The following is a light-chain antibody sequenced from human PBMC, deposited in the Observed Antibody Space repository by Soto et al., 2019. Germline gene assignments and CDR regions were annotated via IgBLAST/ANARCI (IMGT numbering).Light chain of an antibody. J-gene: IGKJ1*01. Sequence: DIQMTQSPSTLSGSVGDRVTITSRSSQSISSWLAWYQPKRGKAPKLLIYDSSSLESGVPSRLSGSGSGTEFTLTISSLQPADLATYFCQKYNSYSTFGQGTKVDIK. V-gene: IGKV1-5*01. CDR2: DSS. CDR1: QSISSW. CDR3: QKYNSYST.